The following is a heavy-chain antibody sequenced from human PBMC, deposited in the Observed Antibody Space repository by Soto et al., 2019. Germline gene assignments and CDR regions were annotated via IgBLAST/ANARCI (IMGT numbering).Heavy chain of an antibody. V-gene: IGHV3-33*01. CDR3: APLYGSENFYDIDY. D-gene: IGHD3-10*01. CDR2: IWYDGSNK. J-gene: IGHJ4*02. Sequence: GGSLRLSCAVSGLVFSSHGMHWVRQAPGKGLEWVAVIWYDGSNKYYADSVKGRFTISRDDSKNTVFLQMNSLRADDTAVYYCAPLYGSENFYDIDYWGQGTLVTVSS. CDR1: GLVFSSHG.